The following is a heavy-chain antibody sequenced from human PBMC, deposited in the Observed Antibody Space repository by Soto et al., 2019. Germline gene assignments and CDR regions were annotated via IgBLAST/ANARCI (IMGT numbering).Heavy chain of an antibody. CDR2: HYSGGST. V-gene: IGHV3-53*01. J-gene: IGHJ5*02. D-gene: IGHD1-26*01. CDR1: GFSVSSNY. Sequence: PVVSLGLSCAISGFSVSSNYLSWVRQAPGKGLEWVSVHYSGGSTYYADSVQGRFTISRDKSNNTLYLQMRRVRAEDTAVYFCARHRHPRGTVGATSPLDPWGQGTQVTVSS. CDR3: ARHRHPRGTVGATSPLDP.